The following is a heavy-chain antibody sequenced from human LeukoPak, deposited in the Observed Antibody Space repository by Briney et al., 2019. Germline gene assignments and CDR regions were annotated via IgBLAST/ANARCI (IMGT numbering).Heavy chain of an antibody. V-gene: IGHV1-2*06. CDR1: GYTSSVYY. CDR2: INPNSGGT. D-gene: IGHD6-19*01. CDR3: AREDNLGSGSSPNDY. Sequence: ASVTVSCTASGYTSSVYYMNWVRQAPGRGLEWMGRINPNSGGTNYAQKFQGRVTMTRDTSISTAYMELSRLRSDDTAVYYCAREDNLGSGSSPNDYWGQGTLVTVSS. J-gene: IGHJ4*02.